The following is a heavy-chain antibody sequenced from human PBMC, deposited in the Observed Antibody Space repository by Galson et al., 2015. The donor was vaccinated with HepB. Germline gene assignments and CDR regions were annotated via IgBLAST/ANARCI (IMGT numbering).Heavy chain of an antibody. Sequence: SLRLSCAASGLTFSRFGMHWVRQAPGRGLEWVAFMSHDGNDEYYADSVKGRFTISRDNSNNTLYLQMNSVRGEDTAVYYCAKAKEYSSTYGIDVWGQGTTVSVSS. CDR3: AKAKEYSSTYGIDV. V-gene: IGHV3-30*18. D-gene: IGHD6-6*01. CDR2: MSHDGNDE. CDR1: GLTFSRFG. J-gene: IGHJ6*02.